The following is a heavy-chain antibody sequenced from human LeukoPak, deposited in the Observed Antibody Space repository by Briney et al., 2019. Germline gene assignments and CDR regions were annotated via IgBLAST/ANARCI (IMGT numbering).Heavy chain of an antibody. CDR1: GYTFTTYY. D-gene: IGHD2-8*01. V-gene: IGHV1-18*04. CDR3: ARDSCTNGLCYTPPDY. Sequence: ASVKVSCKASGYTFTTYYMHWVRQAPGQGLEWMGWISAYNGNTNYAQKLQGRVTMTTDTSTSTAYMELRSLRSDDTAMYYCARDSCTNGLCYTPPDYWGQGTLVTVSS. CDR2: ISAYNGNT. J-gene: IGHJ4*02.